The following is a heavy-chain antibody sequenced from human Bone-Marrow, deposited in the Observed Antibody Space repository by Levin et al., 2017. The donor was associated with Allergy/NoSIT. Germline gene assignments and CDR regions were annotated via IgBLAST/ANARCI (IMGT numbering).Heavy chain of an antibody. CDR3: ARGRATIGFDS. CDR1: GGSIGRYY. CDR2: ISYSGTT. Sequence: GSLRLSCSVSGGSIGRYYWSWIRQPPGKGLEWIGYISYSGTTDYNPSLKSRVTISLDTSNSQFSLTLSSVIAADTACDYGARGRATIGFDSWGQGTLVTVSS. D-gene: IGHD5-12*01. V-gene: IGHV4-59*01. J-gene: IGHJ4*02.